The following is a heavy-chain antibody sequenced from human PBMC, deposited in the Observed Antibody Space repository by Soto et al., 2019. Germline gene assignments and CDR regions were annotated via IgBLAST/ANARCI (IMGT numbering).Heavy chain of an antibody. Sequence: GGSLRLSCAASGLTFSSYAMNWVRQAPGKGLEWVSTISGSGAHTYYADSVKGRFTISRDNSKNTLYLQMNSLRAEDTAVYYCAYTPVAPTVDWGQGTLVTVS. CDR3: AYTPVAPTVD. D-gene: IGHD3-16*01. J-gene: IGHJ4*02. CDR2: ISGSGAHT. CDR1: GLTFSSYA. V-gene: IGHV3-23*01.